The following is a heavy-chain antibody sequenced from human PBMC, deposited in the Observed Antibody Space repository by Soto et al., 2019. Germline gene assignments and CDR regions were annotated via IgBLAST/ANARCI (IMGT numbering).Heavy chain of an antibody. CDR2: IKQDGSEK. CDR3: AREIAARPNRVGYYYYGMDV. J-gene: IGHJ6*02. V-gene: IGHV3-7*03. D-gene: IGHD6-6*01. Sequence: PGGSLRLSCAASGFTFSSYWMSWVRQAPGKGLEWVANIKQDGSEKYYVDSVKGRFTISRDNAKNSLYLQMNSLRAEDTAVYYCAREIAARPNRVGYYYYGMDVWGQGTTVTVSS. CDR1: GFTFSSYW.